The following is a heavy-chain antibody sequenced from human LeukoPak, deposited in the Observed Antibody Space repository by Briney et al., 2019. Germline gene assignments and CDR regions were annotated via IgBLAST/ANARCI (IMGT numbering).Heavy chain of an antibody. J-gene: IGHJ4*02. CDR1: GFTFSSYW. D-gene: IGHD5-18*01. V-gene: IGHV3-7*04. CDR3: ARTAKGGGPTLFDY. CDR2: IKQDGSEK. Sequence: GGSLRLSCAASGFTFSSYWMSWVRQAPGKGLEWVANIKQDGSEKYYVDSVKGRFTISRDNAKNSLYLQMNSLRAEDTAVYYCARTAKGGGPTLFDYWGQGTLVTISS.